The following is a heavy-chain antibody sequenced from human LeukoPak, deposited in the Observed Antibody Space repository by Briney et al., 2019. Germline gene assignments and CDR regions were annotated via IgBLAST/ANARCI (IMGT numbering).Heavy chain of an antibody. CDR2: IKQDASDK. CDR3: ARGEAVPAA. Sequence: GGSLRLSCAASGFTFSSYWMNWVRQAPGKGLEWVANIKQDASDKYYVDSVKGRFTISRDNAENSLYLQMNSLRVEDTAVYFCARGEAVPAAWGQGTLVIVSS. CDR1: GFTFSSYW. J-gene: IGHJ4*02. D-gene: IGHD2-2*01. V-gene: IGHV3-7*03.